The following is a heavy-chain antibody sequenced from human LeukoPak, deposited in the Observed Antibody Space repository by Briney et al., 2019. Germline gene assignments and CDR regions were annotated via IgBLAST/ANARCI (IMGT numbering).Heavy chain of an antibody. Sequence: PRRCLRLSCAASGFTVSTKYMNWVRQAPGKGLEWVSIIYSGATTYYADSVKGRFTISRDTSKNTLSLQMNSLRAEDTAVYFCARVGDHFHWNLDLWGRGTLVSVSS. CDR1: GFTVSTKY. V-gene: IGHV3-53*01. D-gene: IGHD3-3*02. J-gene: IGHJ2*01. CDR3: ARVGDHFHWNLDL. CDR2: IYSGATT.